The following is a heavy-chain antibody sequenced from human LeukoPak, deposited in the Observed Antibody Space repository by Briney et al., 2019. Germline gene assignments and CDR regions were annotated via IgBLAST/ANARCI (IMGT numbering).Heavy chain of an antibody. J-gene: IGHJ4*02. D-gene: IGHD3-9*01. V-gene: IGHV4-39*01. Sequence: PSQTLSLTCTVSGGSISSSSYYWGWIRQPPGKGLEWIGSIYYSGNTYYNPSLKSRVTISVDTSKNQFSLKLNSVTAADTAVYYCARPAHYDILAGPFDYWGQGTLVTVSS. CDR1: GGSISSSSYY. CDR3: ARPAHYDILAGPFDY. CDR2: IYYSGNT.